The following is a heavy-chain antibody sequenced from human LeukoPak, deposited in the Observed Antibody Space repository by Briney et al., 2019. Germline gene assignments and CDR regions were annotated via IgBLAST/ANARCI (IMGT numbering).Heavy chain of an antibody. CDR1: GGPISSSPYY. CDR2: IYYSGST. J-gene: IGHJ4*02. Sequence: PSETLSLTCSVSGGPISSSPYYWGRIRQSPGKGLEWIGNIYYSGSTHYNPSLKSRLTISVDTSKNLFSLKLTSVTAADTAIYYCARQWYSSGWYGDWGQGILVTVSS. V-gene: IGHV4-39*01. D-gene: IGHD6-19*01. CDR3: ARQWYSSGWYGD.